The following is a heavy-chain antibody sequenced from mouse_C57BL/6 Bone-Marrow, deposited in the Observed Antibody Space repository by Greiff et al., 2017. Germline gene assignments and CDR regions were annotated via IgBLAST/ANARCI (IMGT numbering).Heavy chain of an antibody. CDR3: ARRVTTRDYYAMDY. D-gene: IGHD2-2*01. Sequence: QVQLQQPGAELVKPGASVKLSCKASGYTFTSYWMQWVKQRPGQGLEWIGEIDPSDSYTNYNQKFKGKATLTVDTASSTAYMQLRSLTSEDSAVYYCARRVTTRDYYAMDYWGQGTSVTVSS. J-gene: IGHJ4*01. V-gene: IGHV1-50*01. CDR2: IDPSDSYT. CDR1: GYTFTSYW.